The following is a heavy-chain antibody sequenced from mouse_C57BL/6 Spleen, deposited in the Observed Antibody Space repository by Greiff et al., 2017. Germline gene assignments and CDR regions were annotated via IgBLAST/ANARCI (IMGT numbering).Heavy chain of an antibody. Sequence: EVQLQESGPGLVKPSQSLSLTCSVTGYSITSGYYWNWIRQFPGNKLEWMGYISYDGSNNSNPSLKNRISITRDTSKNQFLLKLNSVTTEDTATYYCARDPVTTVAPYAMDYWGQGTSGTVSS. V-gene: IGHV3-6*01. CDR3: ARDPVTTVAPYAMDY. J-gene: IGHJ4*01. CDR1: GYSITSGYY. CDR2: ISYDGSN. D-gene: IGHD1-1*01.